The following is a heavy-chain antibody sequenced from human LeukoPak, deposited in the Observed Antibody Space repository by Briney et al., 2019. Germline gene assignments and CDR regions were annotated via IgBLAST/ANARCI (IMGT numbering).Heavy chain of an antibody. V-gene: IGHV1-18*01. D-gene: IGHD6-19*01. CDR1: GYTFTSYG. J-gene: IGHJ4*02. Sequence: GASXKVSCKASGYTFTSYGISWVRQAPGQGLEWMGWISAYNGNTNYAQKLQGRVTMTTDTSTSTAYMELRSLRSDDTAVYYCAVRDLASSGWYVDYWGQGTLVTVSS. CDR2: ISAYNGNT. CDR3: AVRDLASSGWYVDY.